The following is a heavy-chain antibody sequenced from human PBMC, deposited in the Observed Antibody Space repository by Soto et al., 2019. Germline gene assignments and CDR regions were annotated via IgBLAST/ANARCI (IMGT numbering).Heavy chain of an antibody. Sequence: PGGSLRPSCTASGVTFSNWWTWVRQPPGKGLEWIGDIYQTGITNSNPSLKSRVTMSIDKSKNQFSLKLTSVTAADTAVYYCARYSASGLYYYFALDVWGQGTTVTVSS. V-gene: IGHV4-4*02. J-gene: IGHJ6*02. CDR1: GVTFSNW. CDR3: ARYSASGLYYYFALDV. D-gene: IGHD6-13*01. CDR2: IYQTGIT.